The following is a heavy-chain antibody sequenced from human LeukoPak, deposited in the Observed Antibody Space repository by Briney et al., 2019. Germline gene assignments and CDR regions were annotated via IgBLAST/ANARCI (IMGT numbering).Heavy chain of an antibody. V-gene: IGHV1-18*01. J-gene: IGHJ4*02. CDR3: ARDQVVVAATLNY. D-gene: IGHD2-15*01. Sequence: GESLKISCKGSGYTFTSYGISWVRQAPGQGLEWMGWISAYNGNTNYAQKLQGRVTMTTDTSTSTAYMELRSLRSDDTAVYYCARDQVVVAATLNYWGQGTLVTVSS. CDR2: ISAYNGNT. CDR1: GYTFTSYG.